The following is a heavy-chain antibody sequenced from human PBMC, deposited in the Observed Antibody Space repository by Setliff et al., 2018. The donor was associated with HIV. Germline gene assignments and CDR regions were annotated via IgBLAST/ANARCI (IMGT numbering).Heavy chain of an antibody. Sequence: ASVKVSCKASGYTFIGHYIHWVRQAPGQGLEWMGWINPNSGDTKYAQKFQDRVSLTRDTSLSTAYMELSSLTSDDTAIYYCARDMFEIWERSLAKGDEFDAWGQGSLVTVSS. CDR3: ARDMFEIWERSLAKGDEFDA. CDR2: INPNSGDT. V-gene: IGHV1-2*02. J-gene: IGHJ5*02. CDR1: GYTFIGHY. D-gene: IGHD3-10*02.